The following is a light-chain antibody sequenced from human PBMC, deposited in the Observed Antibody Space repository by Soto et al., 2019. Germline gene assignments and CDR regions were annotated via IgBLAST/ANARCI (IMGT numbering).Light chain of an antibody. CDR2: EAS. J-gene: IGKJ2*01. V-gene: IGKV1-5*03. CDR3: QQYDSDSST. Sequence: DIQMTQSPSTLSASVGDRVTITCRASQSINNWLAWYQQKPGKAPKLLIYEASSLLSGVPSRVSGSGSGTEFTLTISSLQPDEFVDYYCQQYDSDSSTFGQGTKLDI. CDR1: QSINNW.